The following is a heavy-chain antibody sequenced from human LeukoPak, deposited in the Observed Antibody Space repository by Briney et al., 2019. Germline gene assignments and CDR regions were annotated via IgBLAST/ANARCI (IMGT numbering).Heavy chain of an antibody. CDR1: GFTFSNFW. J-gene: IGHJ4*02. Sequence: GGSLRLSCAGSGFTFSNFWMNWVRQTPGKGLEWLANIKPDGTDKVYIGSVKGRFTISRDNAKNSVYLQLNSLRVEDTGVYYCSGRSDSHSIYWGQGTLVTVSS. D-gene: IGHD4-11*01. CDR3: SGRSDSHSIY. CDR2: IKPDGTDK. V-gene: IGHV3-7*01.